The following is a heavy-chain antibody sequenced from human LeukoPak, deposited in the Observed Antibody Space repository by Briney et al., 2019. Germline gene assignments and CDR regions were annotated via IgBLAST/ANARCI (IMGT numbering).Heavy chain of an antibody. J-gene: IGHJ3*02. V-gene: IGHV1-69*05. CDR2: IIPIFGTA. CDR1: GGTFSSYA. CDR3: ARARKVVIFPHDAFDI. D-gene: IGHD3-22*01. Sequence: GASVKVSCKASGGTFSSYAISWVRQAPGQGLEWMGGIIPIFGTANYAQKFQGRVTITTDESTSTAYMELSSLRSDDTAVYYCARARKVVIFPHDAFDIWGQGTMVTVSS.